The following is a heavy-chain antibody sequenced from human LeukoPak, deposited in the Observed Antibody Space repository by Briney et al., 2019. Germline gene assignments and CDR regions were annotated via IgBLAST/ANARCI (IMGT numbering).Heavy chain of an antibody. V-gene: IGHV1-2*02. D-gene: IGHD3-22*01. CDR1: GYTFTGYY. CDR2: INPISGGT. Sequence: ASVNVSCKASGYTFTGYYMHWVREAPGQRLEWMVGINPISGGTNYAQKFQGRDTMTRDTSISTTYMDLSTLSSDDTAVDYCARGESYYYDSSGYYFDDWGQGTLVTVYS. CDR3: ARGESYYYDSSGYYFDD. J-gene: IGHJ4*02.